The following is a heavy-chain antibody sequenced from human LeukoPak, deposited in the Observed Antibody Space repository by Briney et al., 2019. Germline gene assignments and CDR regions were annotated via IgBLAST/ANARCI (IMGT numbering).Heavy chain of an antibody. CDR1: GFTFDDYA. D-gene: IGHD5-18*01. J-gene: IGHJ6*03. CDR3: AKDQIQLGYYYMDV. Sequence: GGSLRLSCAASGFTFDDYAMHWVRQAPGKGLEWVSLISWDGGSTYYADAVKGRFTISRDNSKNSLYLQMNSLRAEDTALYYCAKDQIQLGYYYMDVWGKGTTVTVSS. CDR2: ISWDGGST. V-gene: IGHV3-43D*03.